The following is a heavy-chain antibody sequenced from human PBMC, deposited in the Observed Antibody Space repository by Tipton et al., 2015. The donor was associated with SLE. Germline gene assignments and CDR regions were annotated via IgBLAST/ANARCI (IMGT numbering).Heavy chain of an antibody. J-gene: IGHJ4*02. V-gene: IGHV4-61*01. Sequence: TLSLTCTVSGGSIGSNSYHWSWIRLPPGKGLECIGYIYYSGSGNYNPSLKSRVTMSIDTSKNQFSMKLSSVTAADTAVYYCARTVGSHRNYYFDYWGQGTLVTVSP. CDR3: ARTVGSHRNYYFDY. CDR2: IYYSGSG. CDR1: GGSIGSNSYH. D-gene: IGHD1-26*01.